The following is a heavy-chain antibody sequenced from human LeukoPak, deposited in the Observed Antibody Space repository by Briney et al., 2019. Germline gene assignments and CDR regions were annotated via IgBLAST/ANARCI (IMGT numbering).Heavy chain of an antibody. Sequence: SETLSLTCAVYGGSFSGYYWSWIRQPPGKGLEWIGESNHSGSTNYNPSLKSRVTISVDTSKNQFSLKLSSVTAADTAVYYCARGKIEGRRYCSSSSCLQPYYFDYWGQGTLVTVSS. V-gene: IGHV4-34*01. D-gene: IGHD2-2*01. CDR3: ARGKIEGRRYCSSSSCLQPYYFDY. CDR2: SNHSGST. J-gene: IGHJ4*02. CDR1: GGSFSGYY.